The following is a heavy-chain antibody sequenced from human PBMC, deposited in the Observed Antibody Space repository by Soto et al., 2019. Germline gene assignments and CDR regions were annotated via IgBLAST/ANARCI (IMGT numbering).Heavy chain of an antibody. D-gene: IGHD6-19*01. CDR1: GASVSTNTAA. CDR3: EKEWHSGVAAVFGMDV. V-gene: IGHV6-1*01. Sequence: SQTLSLTCAISGASVSTNTAAWNWIRQSPTRGLEWLGKTYYGSQWYNDYAVSVKSRIAITPDTSKNQFSLHLNSVTPEDAAVYYCEKEWHSGVAAVFGMDVWGQGTTVTVS. CDR2: TYYGSQWYN. J-gene: IGHJ6*02.